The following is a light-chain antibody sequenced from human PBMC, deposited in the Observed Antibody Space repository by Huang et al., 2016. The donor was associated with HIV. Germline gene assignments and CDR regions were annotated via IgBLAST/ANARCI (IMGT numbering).Light chain of an antibody. CDR3: QQYNNWLMYT. Sequence: EVVMTQSPATLSVSPGERATLSCRASQSVGSNVAWYQQKPGQAPRLLIYGASTRATGTPARFSGSGSGTEVTLTISSLQSEDFAVYYCQQYNNWLMYTFGQGTKLEIK. CDR2: GAS. V-gene: IGKV3-15*01. J-gene: IGKJ2*01. CDR1: QSVGSN.